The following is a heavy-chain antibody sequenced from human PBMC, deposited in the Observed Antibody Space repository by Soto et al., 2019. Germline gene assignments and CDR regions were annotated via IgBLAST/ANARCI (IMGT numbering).Heavy chain of an antibody. D-gene: IGHD2-2*02. J-gene: IGHJ6*02. CDR1: GYTFTSYA. Sequence: ASVKVSCKASGYTFTSYAMHWVRQAPGQRLEWMGWINAGDGNTKYSQKFQGRVTITRDTSASTAYMELSSLRSEDTAVYYCARDQVVPAAIGYYYYYYGMDVWGQGTTVTVSS. CDR2: INAGDGNT. CDR3: ARDQVVPAAIGYYYYYYGMDV. V-gene: IGHV1-3*01.